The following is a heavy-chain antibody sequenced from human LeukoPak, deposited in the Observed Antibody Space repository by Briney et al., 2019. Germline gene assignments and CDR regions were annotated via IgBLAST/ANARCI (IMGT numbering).Heavy chain of an antibody. V-gene: IGHV4-59*01. Sequence: SETLSLTCTVSGGSISSYYWSWIRQPPGKGLEWIGDIYYSGSTNYNPSLKSRVTISVDTSKNQFSLKLSSVTAADTAVYYCARRQWELSQGNYYYYMDVWGKGTTVTVSS. CDR2: IYYSGST. J-gene: IGHJ6*03. CDR3: ARRQWELSQGNYYYYMDV. D-gene: IGHD1-26*01. CDR1: GGSISSYY.